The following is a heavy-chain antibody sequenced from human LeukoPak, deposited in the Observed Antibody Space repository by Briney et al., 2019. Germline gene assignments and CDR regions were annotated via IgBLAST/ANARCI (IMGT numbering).Heavy chain of an antibody. CDR1: GFTFSSYA. CDR3: ARDSSAAGRDAFDI. Sequence: GGSLRLSCAASGFTFSSYAMHWVRQAPGKGLEWVAVISYDGSNKYYADSVKGRFTISRDNSKNTLYLQMNSLRAEDTAVYYCARDSSAAGRDAFDIWGQGTMVTVSS. CDR2: ISYDGSNK. J-gene: IGHJ3*02. D-gene: IGHD6-13*01. V-gene: IGHV3-30-3*01.